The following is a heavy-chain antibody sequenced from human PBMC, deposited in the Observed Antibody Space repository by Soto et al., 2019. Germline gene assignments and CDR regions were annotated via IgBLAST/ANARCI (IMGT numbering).Heavy chain of an antibody. CDR2: ISSSGSTI. CDR1: GFTFSDYY. J-gene: IGHJ6*02. D-gene: IGHD1-26*01. CDR3: ARGKDNFGSYYYYYGMDV. V-gene: IGHV3-11*01. Sequence: LRLSCAASGFTFSDYYMSWIRQAPGKGLEWVSYISSSGSTIYYAESVKGRFTISRDNAKNSLYLQMNSLRAEDTAVYYCARGKDNFGSYYYYYGMDVWGQGTTVTLSS.